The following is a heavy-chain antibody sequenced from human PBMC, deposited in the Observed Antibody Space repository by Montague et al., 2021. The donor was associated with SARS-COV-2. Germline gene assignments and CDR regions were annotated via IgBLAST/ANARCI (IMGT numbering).Heavy chain of an antibody. CDR2: IYSGGST. V-gene: IGHV3-53*01. CDR3: AGQLWLRGAFDY. Sequence: SLRLSCAASGFTVSSNYMSWVRQAPGKGLGWVSVIYSGGSTYYADSVKGRFTISRDNSKNALYLQMNSLRAEDTAVYYCAGQLWLRGAFDYWGQGTLVTVSS. CDR1: GFTVSSNY. D-gene: IGHD5-18*01. J-gene: IGHJ4*02.